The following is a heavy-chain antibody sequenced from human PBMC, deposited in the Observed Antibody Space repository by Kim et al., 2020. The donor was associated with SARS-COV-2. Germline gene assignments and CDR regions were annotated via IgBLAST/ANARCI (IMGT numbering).Heavy chain of an antibody. D-gene: IGHD2-15*01. Sequence: SETLSLTCAVYGGSFSGYYWSWIRQPPGKGLEWIGEINHSGSTNYNPSLKSRVTISVDTSKNQFSLKLSSVTAADTAVYYCAREGRRGSGRSRVDYWGQGTLVTVSS. CDR1: GGSFSGYY. CDR2: INHSGST. CDR3: AREGRRGSGRSRVDY. V-gene: IGHV4-34*01. J-gene: IGHJ4*02.